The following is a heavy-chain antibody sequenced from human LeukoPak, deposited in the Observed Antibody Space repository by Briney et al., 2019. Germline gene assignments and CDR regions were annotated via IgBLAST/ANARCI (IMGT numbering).Heavy chain of an antibody. J-gene: IGHJ4*02. CDR3: AIEWVAAAGTGFDY. D-gene: IGHD6-13*01. CDR1: GFTFRDYW. Sequence: GGSLRLSCASSGFTFRDYWMSWVRLAPGKGLEWVANINQDGSEKNYVDSVKGRFTISRDNAKNSLYLQMNSLRAEDTALYYCAIEWVAAAGTGFDYWGQGTLVTVSS. V-gene: IGHV3-7*03. CDR2: INQDGSEK.